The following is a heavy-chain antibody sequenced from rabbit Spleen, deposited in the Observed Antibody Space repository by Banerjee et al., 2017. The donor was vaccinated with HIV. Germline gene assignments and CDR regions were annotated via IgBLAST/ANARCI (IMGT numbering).Heavy chain of an antibody. CDR3: ARDVGSGPYIDGYFCL. V-gene: IGHV1S40*01. Sequence: LVESGGGLVKPGASLTLTCKASGFSFSRGYDMCWVRQAPGKGLEWIACIYTDNSKTYYADWSKVRFTVSKTSSPSVTLQITNLTGADTATYFCARDVGSGPYIDGYFCLWGPGTLVTVS. CDR2: IYTDNSKT. CDR1: GFSFSRGYD. D-gene: IGHD1-1*01. J-gene: IGHJ4*01.